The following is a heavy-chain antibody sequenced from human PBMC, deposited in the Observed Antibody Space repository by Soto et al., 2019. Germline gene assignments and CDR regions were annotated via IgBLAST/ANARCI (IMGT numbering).Heavy chain of an antibody. CDR3: AIVLALCLRQEYLAY. Sequence: GGSRRLSCAASGFTFSSYRLHWVRQAPGKGLEWVSSSSSSSSYIYYADSVKGRFTISRDNAKNSLYLQMNSLRAEDTAVYYCAIVLALCLRQEYLAYWAQGSLVTVSA. J-gene: IGHJ4*02. D-gene: IGHD3-16*01. V-gene: IGHV3-21*01. CDR2: SSSSSSYI. CDR1: GFTFSSYR.